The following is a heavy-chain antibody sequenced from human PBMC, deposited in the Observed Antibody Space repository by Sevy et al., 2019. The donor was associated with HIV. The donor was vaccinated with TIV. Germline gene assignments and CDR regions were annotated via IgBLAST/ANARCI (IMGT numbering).Heavy chain of an antibody. CDR1: GFTFSSYA. CDR3: AKDLISGSYGGFFDY. CDR2: ISGSGGST. J-gene: IGHJ4*02. V-gene: IGHV3-23*01. Sequence: GGSLRLSCAASGFTFSSYAMSWVRQAPGKGLEWVSAISGSGGSTYYADSVKGRFTISRDNSKNTLYLQMNSLRAEDTAVYYCAKDLISGSYGGFFDYWGQGTLVTVPS. D-gene: IGHD1-26*01.